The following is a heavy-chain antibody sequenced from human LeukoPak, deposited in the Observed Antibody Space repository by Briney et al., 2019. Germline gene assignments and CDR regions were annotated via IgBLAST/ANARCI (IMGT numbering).Heavy chain of an antibody. D-gene: IGHD2-2*01. J-gene: IGHJ4*02. CDR3: AKHCSSTSCYF. CDR1: GFTFSSYA. CDR2: ISGSGGST. Sequence: GGSLRLSCAASGFTFSSYAMSWVRQGPGKGLEWVSAISGSGGSTYYADSVKGRFTISRDNSKNTLYLQMNSLRAEDTAVYYCAKHCSSTSCYFWGQGTLVTVSS. V-gene: IGHV3-23*01.